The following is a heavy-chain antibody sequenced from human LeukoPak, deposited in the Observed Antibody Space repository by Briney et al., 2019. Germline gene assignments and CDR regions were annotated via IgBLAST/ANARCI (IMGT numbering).Heavy chain of an antibody. CDR1: GFTFDDYA. Sequence: PGGSLRLSCAASGFTFDDYAMHWVRQAPGKGLEWVSGISWNSGSIGYADSVKGRFTISRDNAKNSLYLQMNSLRAEDTAVYYCARRGSGFDYWGQGTLITASS. V-gene: IGHV3-9*01. J-gene: IGHJ4*02. CDR3: ARRGSGFDY. CDR2: ISWNSGSI. D-gene: IGHD2-15*01.